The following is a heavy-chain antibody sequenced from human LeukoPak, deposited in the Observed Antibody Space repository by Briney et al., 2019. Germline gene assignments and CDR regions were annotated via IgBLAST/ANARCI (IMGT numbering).Heavy chain of an antibody. J-gene: IGHJ4*02. V-gene: IGHV4-38-2*02. CDR1: GYSISSGYY. D-gene: IGHD5-24*01. Sequence: SETLSLTCTVSGYSISSGYYWGWIRQPPGKGLEWIGSIYHSGSTYYNPSLKSRVTISVDTSKNQFSLKLSSVTAADTAVYYCARAAGSGREIDYWGQGTLVTVSS. CDR2: IYHSGST. CDR3: ARAAGSGREIDY.